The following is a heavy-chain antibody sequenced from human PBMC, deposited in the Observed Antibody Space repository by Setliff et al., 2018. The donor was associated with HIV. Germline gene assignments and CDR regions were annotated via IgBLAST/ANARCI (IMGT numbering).Heavy chain of an antibody. D-gene: IGHD4-17*01. J-gene: IGHJ4*02. V-gene: IGHV4-59*01. CDR3: ARDPPGYGDSNDF. CDR2: IYYSGNT. CDR1: GGSLNGYS. Sequence: SETLSLTCTVSGGSLNGYSWSWIRQPPGKGLEWIGYIYYSGNTNYNPSLKSRVTLSIDTSKNQFSLNLHSVTAADTAVYYCARDPPGYGDSNDFWGQGTLVTVSS.